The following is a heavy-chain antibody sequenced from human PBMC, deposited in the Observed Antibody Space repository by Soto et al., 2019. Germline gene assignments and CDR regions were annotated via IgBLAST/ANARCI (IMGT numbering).Heavy chain of an antibody. CDR2: ISSSSSYT. D-gene: IGHD2-2*01. J-gene: IGHJ6*02. CDR3: ARAHIVVVPAARLYYGMDV. CDR1: GFTFSDYY. V-gene: IGHV3-11*06. Sequence: GGSLRLSCAASGFTFSDYYMSWIRQAPGKGLEWVSYISSSSSYTNYADSVKGRFTISRDNAKNSLYLQMNSLRAEDTAVYYCARAHIVVVPAARLYYGMDVWGQGTTVTV.